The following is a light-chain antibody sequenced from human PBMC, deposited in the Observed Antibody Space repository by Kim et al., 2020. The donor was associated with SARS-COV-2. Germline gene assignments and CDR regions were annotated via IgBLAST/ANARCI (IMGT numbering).Light chain of an antibody. Sequence: QRVTISCSGSSSNIGSNTVNWYQQLPGTAPTLLIYSNNQRPSGVPDRFSGSKSGTSASLAISGLQSEDEADYHCAAWDDSLNGYYVFGTGTKVTVL. CDR2: SNN. V-gene: IGLV1-44*01. CDR3: AAWDDSLNGYYV. J-gene: IGLJ1*01. CDR1: SSNIGSNT.